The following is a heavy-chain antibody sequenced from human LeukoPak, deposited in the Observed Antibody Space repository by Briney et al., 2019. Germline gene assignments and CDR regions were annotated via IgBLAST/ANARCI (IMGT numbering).Heavy chain of an antibody. CDR2: INHSGST. V-gene: IGHV4-34*01. Sequence: SETLSLTCAVYGGSFSGYYWSWIRQPPGKGLEWIGEINHSGSTNYNPSLKSRVTISVDTSKNQFSLKLSSVTAADTAVYYCARGYGDDYDFWSGYYENWFDPWGQGTLVTVSS. D-gene: IGHD3-3*01. CDR1: GGSFSGYY. J-gene: IGHJ5*02. CDR3: ARGYGDDYDFWSGYYENWFDP.